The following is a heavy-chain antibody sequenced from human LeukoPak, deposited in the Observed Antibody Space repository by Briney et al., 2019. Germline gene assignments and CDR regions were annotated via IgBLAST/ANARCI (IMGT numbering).Heavy chain of an antibody. D-gene: IGHD5-18*01. J-gene: IGHJ6*03. V-gene: IGHV4-4*07. CDR2: IYTSGST. CDR1: SGSISSYY. CDR3: ARDGYSYGAYYYYYMDV. Sequence: PSETPSLTCTVSSGSISSYYWSWIRQPAGKGLEWIGRIYTSGSTNYNPSLKSRVTISVDTSKNQFSLKLSSVTAADTAVYYCARDGYSYGAYYYYYMDVWGKGTTVTVSS.